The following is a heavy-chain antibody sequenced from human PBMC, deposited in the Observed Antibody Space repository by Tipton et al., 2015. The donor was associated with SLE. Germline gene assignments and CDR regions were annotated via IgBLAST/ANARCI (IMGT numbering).Heavy chain of an antibody. V-gene: IGHV4-31*03. Sequence: TLSLTCNVSGGTVSSGGYFWSWVRQRPGKGLEWIGCSFYTGSTSYNPSLKTRVSVSVDTSENQFSLRLTSVTAADTAVYFCARGVAARDYFDLWGQGTLVTVSS. J-gene: IGHJ4*02. D-gene: IGHD1-26*01. CDR2: SFYTGST. CDR3: ARGVAARDYFDL. CDR1: GGTVSSGGYF.